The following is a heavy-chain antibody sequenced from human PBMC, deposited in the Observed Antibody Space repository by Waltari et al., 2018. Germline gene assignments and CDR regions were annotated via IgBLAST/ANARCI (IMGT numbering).Heavy chain of an antibody. CDR1: SGSFSGYF. CDR2: ITHSGRT. CDR3: AGRDGGNSLQRAQYYLEN. Sequence: QVQLQQWGAGLLKPSETLSLTCAVNSGSFSGYFWTWIRQPPGKRLEWIGEITHSGRTNYNPSLTGRVTISVDPSKNQFSLNLHSVTAADAGLYYCAGRDGGNSLQRAQYYLENWGQGTQVAVSS. J-gene: IGHJ4*02. D-gene: IGHD2-15*01. V-gene: IGHV4-34*01.